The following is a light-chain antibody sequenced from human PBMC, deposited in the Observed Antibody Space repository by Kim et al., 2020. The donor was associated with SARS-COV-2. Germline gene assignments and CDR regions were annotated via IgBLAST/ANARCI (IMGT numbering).Light chain of an antibody. CDR1: QDISNY. V-gene: IGKV1-33*01. Sequence: DIRMTQSPSSLSASVGDRVTITCQASQDISNYLNWYQQKPGKAPKLLIYDASNLETGVPSRFSGSGSGTDFTFTISSLQPEDIATYYSQQYDNRLTFGPGTKVDIK. CDR3: QQYDNRLT. CDR2: DAS. J-gene: IGKJ3*01.